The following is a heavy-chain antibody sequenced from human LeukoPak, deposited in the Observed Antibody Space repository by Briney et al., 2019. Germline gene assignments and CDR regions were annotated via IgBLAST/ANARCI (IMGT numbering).Heavy chain of an antibody. J-gene: IGHJ4*02. CDR2: IYTSGST. CDR3: ARDLGHSGYDYG. CDR1: GASINSDTYY. Sequence: SSETLSLTCTVSGASINSDTYYWGWIRQPPGKGLEWIGRIYTSGSTNYNPSLKSRVTMSVDTSKNQFSLKLSSVTAADTAVYYCARDLGHSGYDYGWGQGTLVTVSS. D-gene: IGHD5-12*01. V-gene: IGHV4-61*02.